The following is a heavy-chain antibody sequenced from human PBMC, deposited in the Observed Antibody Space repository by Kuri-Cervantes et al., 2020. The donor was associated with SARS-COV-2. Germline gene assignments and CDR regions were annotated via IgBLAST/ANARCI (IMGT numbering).Heavy chain of an antibody. Sequence: ASVKVSCKASGYTFTSYDINWVRQATGQGLEWMGWMNPNSGNTGYAQKFQGRVTITRNTSISTAYMELSSLRSEDTAVYYCARTTRDFWSGYSNYWGQGTLVTVSS. CDR1: GYTFTSYD. CDR2: MNPNSGNT. V-gene: IGHV1-8*03. CDR3: ARTTRDFWSGYSNY. D-gene: IGHD3-3*01. J-gene: IGHJ4*02.